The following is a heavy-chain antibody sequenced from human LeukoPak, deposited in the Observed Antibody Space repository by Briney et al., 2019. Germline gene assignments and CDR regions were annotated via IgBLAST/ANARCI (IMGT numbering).Heavy chain of an antibody. V-gene: IGHV1-3*01. CDR2: INAGNGNT. CDR1: GYTFTSYA. J-gene: IGHJ6*02. CDR3: ARVDYYYGMDV. Sequence: VASVKVSCKASGYTFTSYAMHWVRQAPGQRLEWMGWINAGNGNTKYSQKFQGRVTMTRNTSISTAYMELSSLRSEDTAVYYCARVDYYYGMDVWGQGTTVTVSS.